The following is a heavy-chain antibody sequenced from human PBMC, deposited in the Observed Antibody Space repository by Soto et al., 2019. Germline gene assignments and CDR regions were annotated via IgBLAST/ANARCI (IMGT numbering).Heavy chain of an antibody. V-gene: IGHV4-34*01. CDR1: GGAFSGYS. J-gene: IGHJ4*02. D-gene: IGHD3-9*01. Sequence: PSETLSLTYAAYGGAFSGYSWSWVRQPPGKGLEWIGEINHSGTTYYNTSLESRVAISVDTSKDQFSLKLSSLTAADTAVYYCAGRGYDILTGYYNDYWGQGTLVTVSS. CDR2: INHSGTT. CDR3: AGRGYDILTGYYNDY.